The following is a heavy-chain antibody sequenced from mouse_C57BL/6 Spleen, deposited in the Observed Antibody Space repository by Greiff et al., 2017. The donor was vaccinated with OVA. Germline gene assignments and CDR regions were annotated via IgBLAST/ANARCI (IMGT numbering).Heavy chain of an antibody. Sequence: EVHLVESGGGLVKPGGSLKLSCAASGFTFSSYTMSWVRQTPEKRLEWVATISGGGGNTYYPDSVKGRFTISRDNAKNTLYLQMSSLRSEDTALYYCARRAYYGNYYFDYWGQGTTLTVSS. D-gene: IGHD2-10*01. J-gene: IGHJ2*01. V-gene: IGHV5-9*01. CDR1: GFTFSSYT. CDR2: ISGGGGNT. CDR3: ARRAYYGNYYFDY.